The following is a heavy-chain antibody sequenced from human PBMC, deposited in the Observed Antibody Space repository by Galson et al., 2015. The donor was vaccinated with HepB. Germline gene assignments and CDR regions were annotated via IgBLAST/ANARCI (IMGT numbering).Heavy chain of an antibody. CDR3: ARDASYYRYYFDS. V-gene: IGHV1-3*01. Sequence: SVKVSCKASGYTFSTHAMHWVRQAPGQRPEWMGWINADNGNTQYSPRFQGRVTITRDTSATTVYMKLNSLRSEDTAVYYCARDASYYRYYFDSWGQGTLVTVSS. CDR1: GYTFSTHA. CDR2: INADNGNT. J-gene: IGHJ4*02. D-gene: IGHD3-16*02.